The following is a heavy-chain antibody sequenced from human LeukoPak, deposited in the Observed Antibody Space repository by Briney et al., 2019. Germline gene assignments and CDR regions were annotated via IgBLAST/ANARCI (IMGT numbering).Heavy chain of an antibody. V-gene: IGHV3-30*04. D-gene: IGHD3-22*01. CDR3: ARADSSGSPFDY. CDR2: ISYDGSNK. Sequence: GGSLRLSCAASGFTFSSYAMHWVRQAPGKGLEWVAVISYDGSNKYYADSVKGRFTISRDNSKNTLYLQMNNLRAEDTAVYYCARADSSGSPFDYWGQGTLVTVSS. CDR1: GFTFSSYA. J-gene: IGHJ4*02.